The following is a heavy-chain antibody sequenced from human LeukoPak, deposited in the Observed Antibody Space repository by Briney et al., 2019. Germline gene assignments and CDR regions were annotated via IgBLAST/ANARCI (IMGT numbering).Heavy chain of an antibody. CDR3: TSPYSSSWPIDY. Sequence: PGGSLRLSCTASGFTFGDYAMSWFRQAPGKGLEWVGFIRSKAYGGTTEYAASVKGRFTISRDDSKSIAYLQMNSLKTEDTAVYYCTSPYSSSWPIDYWDQGTLVTVSS. J-gene: IGHJ4*02. D-gene: IGHD6-13*01. CDR1: GFTFGDYA. V-gene: IGHV3-49*03. CDR2: IRSKAYGGTT.